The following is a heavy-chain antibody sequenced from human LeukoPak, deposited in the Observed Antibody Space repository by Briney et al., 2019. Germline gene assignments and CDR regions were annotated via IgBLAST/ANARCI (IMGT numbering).Heavy chain of an antibody. CDR3: ARAGRGMATITDY. D-gene: IGHD5-24*01. CDR2: ISYDGSNK. V-gene: IGHV3-30-3*01. CDR1: GFTFSSYA. Sequence: GWSLRLSCAASGFTFSSYAMHWVRQAPGKGLEWVAVISYDGSNKYYADSVKGRFTISRDNSKNTLYLQMNSLRAEDTAVYYCARAGRGMATITDYWGQGTLVTVSS. J-gene: IGHJ4*02.